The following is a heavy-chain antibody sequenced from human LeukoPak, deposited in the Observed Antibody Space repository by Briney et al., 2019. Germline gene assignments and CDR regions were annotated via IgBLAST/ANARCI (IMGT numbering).Heavy chain of an antibody. J-gene: IGHJ4*02. CDR2: IYTTGIT. CDR3: ARKQWVEYYLDT. CDR1: GGSISSGSYY. Sequence: SETLSLTCTVSGGSISSGSYYWSWIRLPAGKGLEWIGRIYTTGITNYNPSLKTRVTISADTTKNQFSLKLSSVTAADTAVDYWARKQWVEYYLDTWSQGTLVTVSS. D-gene: IGHD6-19*01. V-gene: IGHV4-61*02.